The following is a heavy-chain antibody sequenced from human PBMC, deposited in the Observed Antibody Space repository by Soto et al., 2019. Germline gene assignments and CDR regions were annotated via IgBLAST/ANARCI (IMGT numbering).Heavy chain of an antibody. J-gene: IGHJ4*02. D-gene: IGHD6-19*01. CDR2: IYYTGST. CDR3: ARERSLAVAAPGY. CDR1: GASFSGSF. V-gene: IGHV4-59*01. Sequence: SETLSLTCTVSGASFSGSFWSWIRQSPGKGLEVIGYIYYTGSTNANPSLNGRASISVDTSKNQISLKLWSVTAADTAVYYCARERSLAVAAPGYWGQGTLVTVSS.